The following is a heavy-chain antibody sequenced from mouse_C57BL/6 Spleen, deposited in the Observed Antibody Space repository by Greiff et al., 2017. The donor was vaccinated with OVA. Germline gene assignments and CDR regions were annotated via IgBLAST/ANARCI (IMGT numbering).Heavy chain of an antibody. CDR3: ARSPITTVVVRGYFDV. V-gene: IGHV1-82*01. D-gene: IGHD1-1*01. J-gene: IGHJ1*03. CDR2: IYPGDGDT. CDR1: GYAFSSSW. Sequence: QVQLKQSGPELVKPGASVKISCKASGYAFSSSWMNWVKQRPGKGLEWIGRIYPGDGDTNYNGKFKGKATLTADKSSSTAYMQLSSLTSEDSAVYFCARSPITTVVVRGYFDVWGTGTTVTVSS.